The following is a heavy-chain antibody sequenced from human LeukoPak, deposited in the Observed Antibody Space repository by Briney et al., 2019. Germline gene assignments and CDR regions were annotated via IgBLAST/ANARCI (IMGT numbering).Heavy chain of an antibody. J-gene: IGHJ4*02. CDR1: GFTFSRSW. V-gene: IGHV3-74*01. CDR2: INDDGSTT. D-gene: IGHD1-26*01. CDR3: ARGPAANSGNYYVGDY. Sequence: GGSLRLSCAASGFTFSRSWMHWVRQAPGKGLVWVSRINDDGSTTSYADSVKGRFTISRDDAKKTLFLQMNSLRAEDTGVYYCARGPAANSGNYYVGDYWGQGTLVTVSS.